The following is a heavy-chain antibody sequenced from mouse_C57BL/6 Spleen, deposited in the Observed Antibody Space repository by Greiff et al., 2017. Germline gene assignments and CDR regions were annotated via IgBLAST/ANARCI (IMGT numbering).Heavy chain of an antibody. CDR1: GFTFTSYW. V-gene: IGHV1-64*01. Sequence: QVQLQQPGAELVKPGASVTLSCKASGFTFTSYWMHWVKQRPGQGLEWIGMIHPNSGSTNYNEKFKSKATLTVDKSYITAYMQLSSLTSEDAAVYYCARTYYGSSSDYWGQGTTLTVSS. CDR3: ARTYYGSSSDY. CDR2: IHPNSGST. D-gene: IGHD1-1*01. J-gene: IGHJ2*01.